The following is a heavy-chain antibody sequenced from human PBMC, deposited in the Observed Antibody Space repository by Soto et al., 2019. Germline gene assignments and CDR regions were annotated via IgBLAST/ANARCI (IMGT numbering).Heavy chain of an antibody. CDR2: ITHGGST. D-gene: IGHD6-19*01. CDR1: GYSIRSRDW. V-gene: IGHV4-28*01. CDR3: ARMAVTTFYYYAMDV. Sequence: SETPSLTPAVYGYSIRSRDWWGWIRQPPGKGLEWIGYITHGGSTNYNPSLKRRVTMSVDPSKNQFSLNLTSVTAVDTAVYYCARMAVTTFYYYAMDVWGQGTTVTVSS. J-gene: IGHJ6*02.